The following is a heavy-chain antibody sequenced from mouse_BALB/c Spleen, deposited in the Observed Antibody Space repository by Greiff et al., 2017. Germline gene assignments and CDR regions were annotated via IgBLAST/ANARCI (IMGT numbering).Heavy chain of an antibody. CDR1: GYTFTSYW. CDR2: INPSNGRT. Sequence: QVQLQQPGAELVKPGASVKPSCKASGYTFTSYWMHWVKQRPGQGLEWIGEINPSNGRTNYNEKFKSKATLTVDKSSSTAYMQLSSLTSEDSAVYYCARGGAMDYWGQGTSVTVSS. V-gene: IGHV1S81*02. J-gene: IGHJ4*01. CDR3: ARGGAMDY.